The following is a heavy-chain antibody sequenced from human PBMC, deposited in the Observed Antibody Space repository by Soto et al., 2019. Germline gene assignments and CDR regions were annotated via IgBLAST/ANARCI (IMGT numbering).Heavy chain of an antibody. Sequence: SGPTLVNPTQTLTLTCTFSGFSLSTSGVGVGWIRQPPGKALEWLALIYWDDDKRYSPSLKSRLTITKDTSKNQVVLTMTNMDPVDTATYYCAHRMNSGYDGGNWFDPWGQGTLVTFPQ. V-gene: IGHV2-5*02. CDR3: AHRMNSGYDGGNWFDP. J-gene: IGHJ5*02. CDR1: GFSLSTSGVG. D-gene: IGHD5-12*01. CDR2: IYWDDDK.